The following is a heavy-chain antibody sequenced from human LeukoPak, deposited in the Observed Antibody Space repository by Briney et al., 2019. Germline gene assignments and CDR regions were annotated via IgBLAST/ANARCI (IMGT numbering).Heavy chain of an antibody. CDR2: INHSGST. V-gene: IGHV4-34*01. J-gene: IGHJ5*02. CDR1: GGSFSGYY. CDR3: ARGRRVGVVVVKNWFDP. Sequence: SETLSLTCAVYGGSFSGYYWSWIRQPPGKGLEWIGEINHSGSTNYSPSLKSRVTISVDTSKNQFSLKLSSVTAADTAVYYCARGRRVGVVVVKNWFDPWGQGTLVTVSS. D-gene: IGHD3-22*01.